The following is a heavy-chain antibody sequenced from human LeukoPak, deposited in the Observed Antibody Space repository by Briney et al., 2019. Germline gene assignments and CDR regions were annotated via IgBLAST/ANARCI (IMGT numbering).Heavy chain of an antibody. D-gene: IGHD2/OR15-2a*01. CDR1: GSAIGGGYY. Sequence: PSQTLSLTCSVSGSAIGGGYYWGWIRQHPGKGLEWIGRIYTSGSTNYNPSLKSRVTMSVDTSKNQFSLKLSSVTAADTAVYYCATDFYRGRQFDYWGQGTLVTVSS. V-gene: IGHV4-61*02. CDR3: ATDFYRGRQFDY. J-gene: IGHJ4*02. CDR2: IYTSGST.